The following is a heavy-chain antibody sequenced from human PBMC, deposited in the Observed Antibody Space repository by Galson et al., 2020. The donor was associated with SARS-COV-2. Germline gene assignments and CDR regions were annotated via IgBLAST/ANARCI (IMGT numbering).Heavy chain of an antibody. CDR2: IRYDGHT. Sequence: SETLSLTCSVSGGSISTYYWAWIRQPPGKGLEWIATIRYDGHTYYNPSLRSRVTISSDTSKNDFSLKLNSVTAADTALFYCARGSGSSGGAYDSWGQGTMGTVSS. J-gene: IGHJ3*02. CDR1: GGSISTYY. V-gene: IGHV4-39*07. D-gene: IGHD3-10*01. CDR3: ARGSGSSGGAYDS.